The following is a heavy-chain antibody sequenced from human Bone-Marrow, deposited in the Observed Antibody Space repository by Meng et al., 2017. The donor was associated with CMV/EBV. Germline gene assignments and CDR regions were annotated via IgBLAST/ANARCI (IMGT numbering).Heavy chain of an antibody. Sequence: GESLKISCVASGFTFSSHAMNWVRQAPGKGLEWVSSISGSGGSTYYADSVKGRFTISRDNSKNTLYLQMNSLRAEDTAVYYCARSLRDAYFDYWGQGTLVTVSS. CDR2: ISGSGGST. CDR1: GFTFSSHA. J-gene: IGHJ4*02. CDR3: ARSLRDAYFDY. V-gene: IGHV3-23*01.